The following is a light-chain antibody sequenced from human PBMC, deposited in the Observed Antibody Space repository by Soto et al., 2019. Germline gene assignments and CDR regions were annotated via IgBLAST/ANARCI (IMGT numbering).Light chain of an antibody. CDR1: QSVSSD. J-gene: IGKJ2*01. V-gene: IGKV3-11*01. CDR3: QQRSNWVHT. CDR2: DAS. Sequence: EIVLTQSPATLSLSPGERATHSCRASQSVSSDLAWYQQKPGQAPRLLIYDASNRATGIPARFSGSGSGTDFTLTISSLEPEDFAVYYCQQRSNWVHTFGQGTKLEIK.